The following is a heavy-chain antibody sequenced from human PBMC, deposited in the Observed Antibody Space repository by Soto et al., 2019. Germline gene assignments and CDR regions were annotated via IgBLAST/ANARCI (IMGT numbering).Heavy chain of an antibody. CDR1: GFTFSSYG. CDR3: AREGDIGVVVADTETPSGSAFDY. CDR2: IWYDGSNK. Sequence: QVQLVESGGGVVQPGRSPRLSCAASGFTFSSYGMHWVRQAPGKGLEWVAVIWYDGSNKYYADSVKGRFTISRDNSKNTLYLQMNSLRAEDTAVDYCAREGDIGVVVADTETPSGSAFDYWGQGTLVTVSS. J-gene: IGHJ4*02. V-gene: IGHV3-33*01. D-gene: IGHD2-15*01.